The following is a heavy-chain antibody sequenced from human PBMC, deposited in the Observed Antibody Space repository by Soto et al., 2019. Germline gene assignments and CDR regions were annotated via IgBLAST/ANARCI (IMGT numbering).Heavy chain of an antibody. J-gene: IGHJ4*02. CDR1: GFTFSSYE. CDR3: ARVQRSTRNWLPYDFWSGYLIDY. V-gene: IGHV3-48*03. D-gene: IGHD3-3*01. CDR2: ISSSGSTI. Sequence: EVQLVESGGGLVQPGGSLRLSCAASGFTFSSYEMNWVRQAPGKGLEWVSYISSSGSTIYYADSVKGRFTISRDNAKNSLYMQMNSLRAEDTAVYYCARVQRSTRNWLPYDFWSGYLIDYWGQGTLVTVSS.